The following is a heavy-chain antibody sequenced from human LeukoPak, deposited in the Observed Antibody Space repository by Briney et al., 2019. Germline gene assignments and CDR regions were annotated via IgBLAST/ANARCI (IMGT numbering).Heavy chain of an antibody. D-gene: IGHD6-13*01. CDR3: ARGTGYSSPFDY. CDR1: GYTFVAYY. J-gene: IGHJ4*02. Sequence: ASVKVSCKAFGYTFVAYYMHWVRQAPGQGLEWMGWINPNSGGTNYAQKFQGRVTMTRDTSISTAYMELSRLRSDDTAVYYCARGTGYSSPFDYWGQGTLVTVSS. V-gene: IGHV1-2*02. CDR2: INPNSGGT.